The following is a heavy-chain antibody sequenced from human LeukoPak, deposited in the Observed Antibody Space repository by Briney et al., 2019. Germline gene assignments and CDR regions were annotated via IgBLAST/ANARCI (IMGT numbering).Heavy chain of an antibody. J-gene: IGHJ4*02. D-gene: IGHD1-26*01. CDR2: IIPIFGTA. Sequence: SVKVSCKASGGTFSSYAISWVRQAPGQGLEWMGGIIPIFGTANYAQKFQGRVTITADESTSTAYMELSSLRYEDTAVYYCARGAMSGSYYAIDYWGQGTLVTVSS. CDR1: GGTFSSYA. CDR3: ARGAMSGSYYAIDY. V-gene: IGHV1-69*13.